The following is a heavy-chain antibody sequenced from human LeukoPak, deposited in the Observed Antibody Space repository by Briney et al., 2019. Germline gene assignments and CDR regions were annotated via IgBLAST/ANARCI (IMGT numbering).Heavy chain of an antibody. Sequence: GGSLRLSCAVSGFSVSGYWMSWVRQAPGKGLEWVGRIKSKTDGGTTDYAAPVKGRFTISRDDSKNTLYLQMNSLKTEDTAVYYCTTGPWYSSSWYWFDPWGQGTLVTVSS. CDR2: IKSKTDGGTT. CDR3: TTGPWYSSSWYWFDP. J-gene: IGHJ5*02. D-gene: IGHD6-13*01. CDR1: GFSVSGYW. V-gene: IGHV3-15*01.